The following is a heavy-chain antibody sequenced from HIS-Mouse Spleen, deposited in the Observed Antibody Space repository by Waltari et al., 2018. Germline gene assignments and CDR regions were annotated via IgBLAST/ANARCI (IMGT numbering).Heavy chain of an antibody. D-gene: IGHD2-15*01. CDR2: IYHSGST. J-gene: IGHJ6*02. CDR3: ARDMGDCSGGSCYLYYYYYGMDV. V-gene: IGHV4-38-2*02. Sequence: QVQLQESGPGLVKPSETLSLTCTVSGYSISSGYYWGWIRPPPGKGLEWIGSIYHSGSTYYNPSLKSRVTISVDTSKNQFSLKLSSVTAADTAVYYCARDMGDCSGGSCYLYYYYYGMDVWGQGTTVTVSS. CDR1: GYSISSGYY.